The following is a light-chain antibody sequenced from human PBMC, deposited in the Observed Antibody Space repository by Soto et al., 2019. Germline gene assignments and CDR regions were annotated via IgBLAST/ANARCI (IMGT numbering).Light chain of an antibody. V-gene: IGKV1-9*01. Sequence: DIQLTQSPSFLSASVGDRVTITCRASQGINIFLAWFQQKPGKAPNLLIPAASTLQSGVPSRFSGSGSETEFILTITSLQPEDSATYYCQQRNSYPRTFGQGTKVEIK. CDR2: AAS. CDR1: QGINIF. CDR3: QQRNSYPRT. J-gene: IGKJ2*01.